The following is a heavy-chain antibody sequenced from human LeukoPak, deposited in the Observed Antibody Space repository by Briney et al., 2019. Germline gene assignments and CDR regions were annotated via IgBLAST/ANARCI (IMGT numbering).Heavy chain of an antibody. CDR2: IWFDGTNK. Sequence: GRSLRLSCAASGFSFSRHGMYWVRQAPGKGLEWVAVIWFDGTNKYYADSVKGRFTVSRDNFKNTLNLQMNSLRAEDTAVYYCAAMVVTVEAFDYWGQGTLVTVSS. CDR1: GFSFSRHG. J-gene: IGHJ4*02. D-gene: IGHD2-21*02. CDR3: AAMVVTVEAFDY. V-gene: IGHV3-33*07.